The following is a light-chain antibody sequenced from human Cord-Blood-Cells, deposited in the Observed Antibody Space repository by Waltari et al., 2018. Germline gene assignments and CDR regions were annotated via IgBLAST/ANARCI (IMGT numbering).Light chain of an antibody. CDR3: QQRSNWPPEIT. J-gene: IGKJ5*01. CDR2: DAS. V-gene: IGKV3-11*01. Sequence: IVLTQSPATLSSSPGEIVPLSCRASQSVSSYLAWYQQKPGQAPRLLIYDASNRATGIPARFSGSGSGTDFTLTISSLEPEDFAVYYCQQRSNWPPEITFGQGTRLEIK. CDR1: QSVSSY.